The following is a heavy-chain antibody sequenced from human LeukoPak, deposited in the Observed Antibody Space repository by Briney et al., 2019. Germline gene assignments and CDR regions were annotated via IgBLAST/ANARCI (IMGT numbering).Heavy chain of an antibody. Sequence: PSETLSHTRTVSGGSISSYHWNWIRQPPGKGLEWIGRIYSGGDTYYNPSLNSRVTMSVDTSKNQFSLRLRSVTAADTAIYYCARDAYYYDTSAFFVTDCWGQGTLGTVSS. D-gene: IGHD3-22*01. V-gene: IGHV4-4*07. CDR1: GGSISSYH. J-gene: IGHJ4*02. CDR3: ARDAYYYDTSAFFVTDC. CDR2: IYSGGDT.